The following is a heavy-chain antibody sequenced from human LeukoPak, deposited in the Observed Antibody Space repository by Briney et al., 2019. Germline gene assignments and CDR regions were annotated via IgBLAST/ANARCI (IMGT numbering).Heavy chain of an antibody. J-gene: IGHJ3*02. CDR2: IRYDGSNK. Sequence: GGSLRLSCAASGSTFSSYGIHWVRQAPGKGLEWVAFIRYDGSNKYYADSVKGRFTISRDNSKNTLYLQMNSLRAEDTAVYYCARGGPQWELHDAFDIWGQGTMVTVSS. D-gene: IGHD1-26*01. CDR1: GSTFSSYG. CDR3: ARGGPQWELHDAFDI. V-gene: IGHV3-30*02.